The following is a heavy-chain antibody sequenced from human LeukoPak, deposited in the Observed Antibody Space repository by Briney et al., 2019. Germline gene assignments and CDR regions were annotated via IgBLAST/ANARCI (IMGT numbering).Heavy chain of an antibody. D-gene: IGHD6-19*01. Sequence: SETLSLTCTVSGGSISSSSYYWGWIRQPPGEGLEWIGSIYYSGSTYYNPSLKSRVTISVDTSKNQFSLKLSSVTAADTAVYYCARVDLGYSSGWSPEYFQHWGQGTLVTVSS. CDR2: IYYSGST. CDR1: GGSISSSSYY. V-gene: IGHV4-39*07. J-gene: IGHJ1*01. CDR3: ARVDLGYSSGWSPEYFQH.